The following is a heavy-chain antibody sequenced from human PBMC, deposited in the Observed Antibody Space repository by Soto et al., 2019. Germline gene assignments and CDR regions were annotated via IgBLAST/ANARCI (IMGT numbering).Heavy chain of an antibody. CDR2: ISSSSSYI. CDR1: GFTLSSYS. D-gene: IGHD6-6*01. CDR3: ARDEARKFPNFDY. Sequence: PGGSLRLSCAASGFTLSSYSMNWVRQAPGKGLEWVSSISSSSSYIYYADSVKGRFTISRDNAKNSLYLQMNSLRAEDTAVYYWARDEARKFPNFDYWGQGTLVTVSS. V-gene: IGHV3-21*01. J-gene: IGHJ4*02.